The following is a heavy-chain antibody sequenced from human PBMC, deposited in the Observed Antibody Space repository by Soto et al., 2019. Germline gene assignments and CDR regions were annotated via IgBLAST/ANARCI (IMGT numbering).Heavy chain of an antibody. CDR1: AGSISSGCYY. J-gene: IGHJ6*02. CDR3: ASSSLCDMDV. Sequence: SESMSLTCSVSAGSISSGCYYWSWIRQPPGKGLEWSGNIDYSGNTYYNPSLRSRLIISIATSKNQFSLKLGSVTAEDSAVYYCASSSLCDMDVLGRRTRVTVSS. V-gene: IGHV4-30-4*08. D-gene: IGHD2-2*01. CDR2: IDYSGNT.